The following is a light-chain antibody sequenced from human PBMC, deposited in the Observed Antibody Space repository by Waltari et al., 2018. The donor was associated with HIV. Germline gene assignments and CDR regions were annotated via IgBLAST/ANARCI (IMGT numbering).Light chain of an antibody. CDR2: EVS. CDR3: SSYTASSTLDVV. CDR1: SSDIGAYNY. V-gene: IGLV2-14*03. Sequence: QSALTQAASVSGSPGQSITISCTGSSSDIGAYNYVSWYQQPPDKVPKLVIYEVSNRPSGISTRFSGSKSGNTASLTISGLQADDEASYYCSSYTASSTLDVVFGGGTRLTVL. J-gene: IGLJ2*01.